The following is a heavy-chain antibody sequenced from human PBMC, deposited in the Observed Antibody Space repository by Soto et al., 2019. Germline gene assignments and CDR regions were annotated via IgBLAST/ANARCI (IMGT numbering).Heavy chain of an antibody. CDR1: GFTFSSYA. J-gene: IGHJ4*02. CDR3: AKGYLGGMTTVTPYDY. V-gene: IGHV3-23*01. CDR2: ISGSGGST. D-gene: IGHD4-4*01. Sequence: GGSLRLSCAASGFTFSSYAMSWVRQAPGKGLEWVSAISGSGGSTYYADSVKGRFTISRDNSKNTLYLQMNSLRAEDTAVYYCAKGYLGGMTTVTPYDYLGQGTLVTVSS.